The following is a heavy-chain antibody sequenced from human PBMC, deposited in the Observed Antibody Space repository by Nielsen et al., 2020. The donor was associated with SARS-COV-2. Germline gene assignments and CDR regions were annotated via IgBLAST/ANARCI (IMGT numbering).Heavy chain of an antibody. V-gene: IGHV3-7*01. J-gene: IGHJ3*01. Sequence: GGSLRLSCAASGFTVRTNYISWVRQVPGKGLEWVADIKPDGSEKFYVDSVKGRFTISRDNAKNSMSLQMNSLRVEDTAVYYCARDWSRAFDVWGQGTMVTVSS. CDR3: ARDWSRAFDV. CDR1: GFTVRTNY. CDR2: IKPDGSEK.